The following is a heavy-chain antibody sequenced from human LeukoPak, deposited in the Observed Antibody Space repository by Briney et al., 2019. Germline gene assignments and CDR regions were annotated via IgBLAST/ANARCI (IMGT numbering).Heavy chain of an antibody. Sequence: GGSLRLSCTASGFTFSSYGMHWVRQAPGKGLEWVAALSYDRGYKYYADSVKGRFTISRDNSKNTLYLQMNSLRAEDTAVYYCAKVGPLGAEYYFDYWGQGTLVTVSS. CDR1: GFTFSSYG. CDR3: AKVGPLGAEYYFDY. V-gene: IGHV3-30*18. D-gene: IGHD3-3*02. J-gene: IGHJ4*02. CDR2: LSYDRGYK.